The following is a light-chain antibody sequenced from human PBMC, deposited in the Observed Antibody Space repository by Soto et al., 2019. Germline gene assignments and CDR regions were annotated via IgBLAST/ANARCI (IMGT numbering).Light chain of an antibody. J-gene: IGKJ5*01. CDR3: QQLDSFTLT. CDR1: QGISSW. Sequence: DIQLTQYPSSVSASVGDRVTITCGASQGISSWLAWYQQKLGKAPNLLIYDASTLQSGVPSRFRGSGYGTDLIISINSLKNEDVATYYCQQLDSFTLTFGQGTRLEIK. CDR2: DAS. V-gene: IGKV1D-12*01.